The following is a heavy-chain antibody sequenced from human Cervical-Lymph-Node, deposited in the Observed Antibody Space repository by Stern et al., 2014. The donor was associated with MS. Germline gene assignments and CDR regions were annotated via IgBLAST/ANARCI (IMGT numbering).Heavy chain of an antibody. D-gene: IGHD1/OR15-1a*01. Sequence: QMQLVQSGAEVKKPGSSVKVSCKASGGTFSSYAISWVRQAPGQGLEWMGGIIPIFGTATYAQKFQGRVTITADESTSTAYMERSSLRSDDTAVYYCARVHGTEQREYYFNYWGQGTLVTVSS. CDR1: GGTFSSYA. V-gene: IGHV1-69*01. J-gene: IGHJ4*02. CDR3: ARVHGTEQREYYFNY. CDR2: IIPIFGTA.